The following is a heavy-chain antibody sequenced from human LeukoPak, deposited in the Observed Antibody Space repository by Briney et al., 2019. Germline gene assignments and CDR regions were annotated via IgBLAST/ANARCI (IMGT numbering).Heavy chain of an antibody. CDR2: ISSSSSYI. CDR1: GLTFSSYS. V-gene: IGHV3-21*01. CDR3: ARFRGAGGIAVASKYYFDY. J-gene: IGHJ4*02. D-gene: IGHD6-19*01. Sequence: PGGSLRLSCAASGLTFSSYSMNWVRQAPGKGLEWVSSISSSSSYIYYADSVKGRFTISRDNAKNSLYLQMNSLRAEDTAVYYCARFRGAGGIAVASKYYFDYWGQGTLVTVSS.